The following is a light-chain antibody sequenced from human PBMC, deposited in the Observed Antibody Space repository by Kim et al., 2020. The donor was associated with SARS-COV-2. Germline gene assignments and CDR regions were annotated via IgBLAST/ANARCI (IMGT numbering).Light chain of an antibody. CDR2: ATS. Sequence: DIEMTQSPSSLSASVGDRVTITCRSSQAISLYLNWYQQKPGKAPKLLIYATSTLQSEVPLRFSGRGSGTDFTLTIDSLESDDFGTYFCQQSYGTPPVSTFGLGTKLEI. V-gene: IGKV1-39*01. CDR3: QQSYGTPPVST. J-gene: IGKJ2*01. CDR1: QAISLY.